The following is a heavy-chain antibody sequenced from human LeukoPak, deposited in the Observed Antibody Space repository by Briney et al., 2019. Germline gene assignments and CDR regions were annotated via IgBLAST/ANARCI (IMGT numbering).Heavy chain of an antibody. D-gene: IGHD3-10*01. CDR2: VAYDGSNK. CDR1: GFTFSSYA. J-gene: IGHJ4*02. V-gene: IGHV3-30-3*01. Sequence: GGSLRLSCAASGFTFSSYAMHWVRQAPGKGLEGVAVVAYDGSNKYYADSVKGRFTISRDNSKNTLYLQMNSLRAEDTAVYYCARDPSAMVRGVDFDYRGQGTLVTVSS. CDR3: ARDPSAMVRGVDFDY.